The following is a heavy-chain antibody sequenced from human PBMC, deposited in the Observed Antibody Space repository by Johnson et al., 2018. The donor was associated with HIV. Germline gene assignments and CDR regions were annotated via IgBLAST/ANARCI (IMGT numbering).Heavy chain of an antibody. J-gene: IGHJ3*02. Sequence: EQLVESGGGLVQPGGSLRLSCAASGFTFSSYAMSWVRQAPGKGLEWVSAISGSGGSTYYADSVKGRFTISRDNSKNTLYLQMNSLRAEDTAVYYCAKDSGYDCWSGYYTDDAFDIWGQGTIVTVSS. CDR3: AKDSGYDCWSGYYTDDAFDI. CDR1: GFTFSSYA. CDR2: ISGSGGST. V-gene: IGHV3-23*04. D-gene: IGHD3-3*01.